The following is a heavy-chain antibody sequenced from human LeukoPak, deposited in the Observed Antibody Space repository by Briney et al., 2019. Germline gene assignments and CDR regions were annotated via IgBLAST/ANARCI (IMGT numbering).Heavy chain of an antibody. V-gene: IGHV1-58*02. CDR1: GFTFTSSA. CDR3: AADRYDSSGYYHFDY. CDR2: IVVGSGNT. J-gene: IGHJ4*02. Sequence: SVKVSCKASGFTFTSSAMQWVRQARGQCLEWIGWIVVGSGNTNYAQKFQERVTITRDMSTSTAYMELSSLRSEDTAVYYCAADRYDSSGYYHFDYWGQGTLVTVSS. D-gene: IGHD3-22*01.